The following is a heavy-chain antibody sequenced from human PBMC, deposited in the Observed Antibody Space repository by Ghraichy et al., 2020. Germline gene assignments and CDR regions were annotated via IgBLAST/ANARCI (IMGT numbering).Heavy chain of an antibody. D-gene: IGHD3-9*01. Sequence: GSLRLSCVASGFTFPNFRMNWVRQAPGKGLEWVANIKKDGSERSYVDSVKGRFTISRDNAKNSLSLQMNSLRAEDTAIYYCVRGDWFDYWGQGTLVTVSS. CDR3: VRGDWFDY. V-gene: IGHV3-7*03. CDR2: IKKDGSER. J-gene: IGHJ4*02. CDR1: GFTFPNFR.